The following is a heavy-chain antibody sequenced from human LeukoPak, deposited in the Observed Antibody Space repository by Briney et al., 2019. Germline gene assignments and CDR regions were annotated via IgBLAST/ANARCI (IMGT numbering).Heavy chain of an antibody. D-gene: IGHD1-14*01. V-gene: IGHV3-21*01. CDR2: TSSSSSYI. J-gene: IGHJ3*02. CDR3: ARVGNRDAFDI. CDR1: GFTFSSYS. Sequence: NPGGSLRLSCAASGFTFSSYSMTWVRQALGKGLEWVSSTSSSSSYIYYADSVKGRFTISRDNAKNSVYLQMNSLRAEDTAVYCCARVGNRDAFDIWGQGTMVTVSS.